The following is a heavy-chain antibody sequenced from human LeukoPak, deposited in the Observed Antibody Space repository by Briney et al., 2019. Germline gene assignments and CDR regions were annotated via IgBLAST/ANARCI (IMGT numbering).Heavy chain of an antibody. CDR1: GYTFTGYY. Sequence: ASVKVSCKASGYTFTGYYMHWVRQAPGQGLEWMGRINPNSGGTNYAQKFQGRVTMTRDTSISTAYMELSRLRSEDTAVYYCARCKIQLWLQINAFDIWGQGTMVTVSS. D-gene: IGHD5-18*01. CDR2: INPNSGGT. V-gene: IGHV1-2*06. J-gene: IGHJ3*02. CDR3: ARCKIQLWLQINAFDI.